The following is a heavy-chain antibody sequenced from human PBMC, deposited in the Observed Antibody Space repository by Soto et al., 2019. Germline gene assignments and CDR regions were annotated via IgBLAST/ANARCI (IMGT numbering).Heavy chain of an antibody. D-gene: IGHD3-10*01. CDR1: GFTVSNNY. CDR2: IYADGST. CDR3: ARDVRGSRDY. J-gene: IGHJ4*02. Sequence: EVQLVESGGDLVKPGGSLRLSCAASGFTVSNNYMSWVRQAPGKGLEWVSIIYADGSTYYTDSVKGRFTISRDNSKNRLYLQMNVLRAEDTAVYYCARDVRGSRDYWRQGTLVTGSP. V-gene: IGHV3-66*01.